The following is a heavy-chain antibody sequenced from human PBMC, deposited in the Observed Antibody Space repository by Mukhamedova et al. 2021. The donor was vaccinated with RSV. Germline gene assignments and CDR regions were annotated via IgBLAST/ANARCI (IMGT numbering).Heavy chain of an antibody. V-gene: IGHV3-23*01. CDR2: GSGGST. CDR3: AKPYYYDSSDY. J-gene: IGHJ4*02. Sequence: GSGGSTYYADPVKGRFTISRDNSKNTLYLQMNSLRAEDTAVYYCAKPYYYDSSDYWGQGTLVTVSS. D-gene: IGHD3-22*01.